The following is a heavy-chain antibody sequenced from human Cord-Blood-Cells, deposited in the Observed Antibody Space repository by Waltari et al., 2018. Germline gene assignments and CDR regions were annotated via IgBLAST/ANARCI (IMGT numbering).Heavy chain of an antibody. CDR2: IYYSGST. CDR3: ASRGYSYGLFVY. D-gene: IGHD5-18*01. V-gene: IGHV4-39*01. J-gene: IGHJ4*02. Sequence: QMQLQESGPGLVKPSETLSLTCTASGCSISSSSYYWGWIRQPPGKGLEWIGSIYYSGSTYYNPSHKSRVTISVDTSKNQFSLKLSSVTAADTAVYYCASRGYSYGLFVYWGQGTLVTVSS. CDR1: GCSISSSSYY.